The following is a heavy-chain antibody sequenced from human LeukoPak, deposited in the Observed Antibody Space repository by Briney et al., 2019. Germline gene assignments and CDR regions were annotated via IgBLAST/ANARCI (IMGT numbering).Heavy chain of an antibody. D-gene: IGHD5-12*01. CDR2: ILYDGSNK. CDR1: GFTFSSYA. CDR3: ARDCIEVASTDYYYYGMDV. Sequence: PGGSLSLSCAASGFTFSSYAMRWVRQAPGKGLEWVAVILYDGSNKYYADSVKGRFTISRDNSKNSLYLQMNSLRAEDTAVHYCARDCIEVASTDYYYYGMDVWGQGTTVTVSS. V-gene: IGHV3-30*04. J-gene: IGHJ6*02.